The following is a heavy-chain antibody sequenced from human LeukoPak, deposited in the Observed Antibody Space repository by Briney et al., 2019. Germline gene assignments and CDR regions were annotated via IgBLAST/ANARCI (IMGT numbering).Heavy chain of an antibody. D-gene: IGHD5-24*01. CDR1: GFSFSDHY. CDR3: TREWGSGIYNSFDF. J-gene: IGHJ4*02. V-gene: IGHV3-72*01. CDR2: TRNRADSYTT. Sequence: GGSLRLSCAASGFSFSDHYMDWVRQAPGKGLEWVGRTRNRADSYTTEYAASVKGRFTISRDDSKNPLYLQMNSLKTEDTAVYYCTREWGSGIYNSFDFWGQGTLVTVSS.